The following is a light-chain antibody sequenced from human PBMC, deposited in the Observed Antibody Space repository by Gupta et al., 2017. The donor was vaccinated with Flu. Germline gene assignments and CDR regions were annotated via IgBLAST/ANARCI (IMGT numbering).Light chain of an antibody. CDR3: QQSYAMPRT. Sequence: IQMTNTHYSLSAYVGDSVSITCRASQTIPRFLNWYQQKPGQAPSLLIHSAFTLHGGVPARFSGSASGTEFTLIISGLQSEDFATYYCQQSYAMPRTFGQGTRVEIK. CDR1: QTIPRF. J-gene: IGKJ1*01. CDR2: SAF. V-gene: IGKV1-39*01.